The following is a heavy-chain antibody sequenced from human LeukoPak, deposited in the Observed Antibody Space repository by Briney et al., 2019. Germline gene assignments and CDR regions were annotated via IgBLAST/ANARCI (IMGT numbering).Heavy chain of an antibody. CDR1: GFTFSSYE. CDR3: ARLLGYCSGGSCYSPDYYYGMDV. Sequence: GGSLRLSCAASGFTFSSYEMNWVRQAPGKGLEWVSYISSSGSTIYYADSVKGRFTISRDNAKNSLYLQMNSLRAEDTAVYYCARLLGYCSGGSCYSPDYYYGMDVWGQGTTVTVSS. J-gene: IGHJ6*02. CDR2: ISSSGSTI. V-gene: IGHV3-48*03. D-gene: IGHD2-15*01.